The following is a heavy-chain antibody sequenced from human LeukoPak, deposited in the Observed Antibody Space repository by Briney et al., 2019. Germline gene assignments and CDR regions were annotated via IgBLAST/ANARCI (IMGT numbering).Heavy chain of an antibody. CDR2: SNSDGSTT. Sequence: GGSLRLSCAASGFTFSAYWMHWVRHSPGKGLVWVARSNSDGSTTDYADSVKGRFTISRDIAKSTMFLQMDSLRAEDTAVYYCARVATTSSKWSLDYWGQGTLVTVSS. CDR1: GFTFSAYW. CDR3: ARVATTSSKWSLDY. J-gene: IGHJ4*02. V-gene: IGHV3-74*01. D-gene: IGHD2-2*01.